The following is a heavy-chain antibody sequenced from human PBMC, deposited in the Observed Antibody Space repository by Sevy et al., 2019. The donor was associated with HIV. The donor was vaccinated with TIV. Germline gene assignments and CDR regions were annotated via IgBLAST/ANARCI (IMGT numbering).Heavy chain of an antibody. CDR1: GDSMSGYY. J-gene: IGHJ6*03. CDR3: VHSSSHQPVHYYYYMDV. CDR2: IYTSGST. V-gene: IGHV4-4*07. Sequence: AEILSLTCTVSGDSMSGYYWSWIRQPAGKGLEGIGRIYTSGSTYYNPSLKSRVTLSIDTSKNQFSLRLSSVTAADTAVYFCVHSSSHQPVHYYYYMDVWGKGTSVTVSS. D-gene: IGHD2-2*01.